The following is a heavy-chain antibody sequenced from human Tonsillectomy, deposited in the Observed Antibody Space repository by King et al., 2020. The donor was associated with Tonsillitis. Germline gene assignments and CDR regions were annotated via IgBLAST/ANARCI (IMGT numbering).Heavy chain of an antibody. V-gene: IGHV1-2*06. J-gene: IGHJ4*02. Sequence: VLLVQSGAEVKKPGASVKLSCKTSGYSFTDYFIHWVRQASGQGPEWMGRATHYSQNFQGRVTMTSDTSTTTVYMELSSLRPEDTALYYCVREREGGLFDYWGQGTLVAVSS. CDR3: VREREGGLFDY. CDR2: AT. D-gene: IGHD3-16*01. CDR1: GYSFTDYF.